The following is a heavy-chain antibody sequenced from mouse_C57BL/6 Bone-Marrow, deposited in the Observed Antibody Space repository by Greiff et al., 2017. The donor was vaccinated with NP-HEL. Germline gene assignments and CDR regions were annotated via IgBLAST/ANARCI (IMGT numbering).Heavy chain of an antibody. CDR2: FNPYNDDT. CDR3: ARGRKGYYAMDY. Sequence: VQLQQSGAELVKPGASVKMSCKASGYTFTTYPIEWMKQNHGKSLEWIGNFNPYNDDTKYNEKLKGKATLTEEKSSSTVYLELSRLTSDNSAVYYCARGRKGYYAMDYWGQGTSVTVSS. J-gene: IGHJ4*01. CDR1: GYTFTTYP. V-gene: IGHV1-47*01.